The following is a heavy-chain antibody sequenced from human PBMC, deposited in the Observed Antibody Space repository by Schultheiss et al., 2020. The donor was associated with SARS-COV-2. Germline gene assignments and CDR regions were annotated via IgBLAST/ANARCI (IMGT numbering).Heavy chain of an antibody. J-gene: IGHJ4*02. CDR3: ARDPPGHDYVCGSYPTYYFDY. CDR1: GGSFSGYY. Sequence: PETLSLTCAVYGGSFSGYYWSWIRQTPGKGLEWIGEINHSGSTNYNPSLKSRLTISVDTSKNQFSLKLSSVTAADTAVYYCARDPPGHDYVCGSYPTYYFDYWGQGALVTSSS. D-gene: IGHD3-16*02. V-gene: IGHV4-34*01. CDR2: INHSGST.